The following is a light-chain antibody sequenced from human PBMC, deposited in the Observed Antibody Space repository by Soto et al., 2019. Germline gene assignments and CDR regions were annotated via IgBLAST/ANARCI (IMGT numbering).Light chain of an antibody. Sequence: DIQMTQSPSSVSASVGDRVIITCRASQDIDTYLAWYQLKPGKAPNLLIYAASNLQDEVPSRFSGSGSGTDFTLSISSLQPEEFATYYCQQAKGFPLTFGGGTKVESK. CDR1: QDIDTY. CDR2: AAS. V-gene: IGKV1-12*01. CDR3: QQAKGFPLT. J-gene: IGKJ4*01.